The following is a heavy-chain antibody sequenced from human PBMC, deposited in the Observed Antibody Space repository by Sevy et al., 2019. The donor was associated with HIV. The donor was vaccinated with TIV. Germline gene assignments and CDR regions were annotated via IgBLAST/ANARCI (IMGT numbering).Heavy chain of an antibody. Sequence: GALRLSCAASGFTFSSYWMSWVRQAPGKGLEWVANIKQDGSEKYYVDSVKGRFTISRDNAKNSLYLQMNSLRAEDTAVYYCAREGSGWYDYYYMDVWGKGTTVTVSS. J-gene: IGHJ6*03. CDR1: GFTFSSYW. CDR3: AREGSGWYDYYYMDV. D-gene: IGHD6-19*01. V-gene: IGHV3-7*03. CDR2: IKQDGSEK.